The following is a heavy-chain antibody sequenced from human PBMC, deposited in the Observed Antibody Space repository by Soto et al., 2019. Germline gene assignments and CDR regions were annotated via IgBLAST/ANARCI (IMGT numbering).Heavy chain of an antibody. CDR1: GFTFSSYW. J-gene: IGHJ6*03. D-gene: IGHD6-13*01. Sequence: GGSLRLSCAASGFTFSSYWMSWVRQAPGKGLEWVANIKQDGSEKYYVDSVKGRFTISRDNAKNSLYLQMNSLRAEDTAVYYCARSHPEGEAAAGYMDVWGKGTTVTVSS. CDR3: ARSHPEGEAAAGYMDV. V-gene: IGHV3-7*01. CDR2: IKQDGSEK.